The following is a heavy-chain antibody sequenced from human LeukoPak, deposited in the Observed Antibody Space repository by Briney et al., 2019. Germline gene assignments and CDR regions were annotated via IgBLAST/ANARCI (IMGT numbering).Heavy chain of an antibody. CDR3: AKVGVRGYSTPPRNGFDY. V-gene: IGHV3-23*01. D-gene: IGHD5-18*01. Sequence: GGSLRLSCAASGFTFSSYAMSWVRQAPGKGLEWASAISGSGGSTYYADSVKGRFTISRDNSKNTLYLQMNSLRAEDTAVYYCAKVGVRGYSTPPRNGFDYWGQGTLVTVSS. J-gene: IGHJ4*02. CDR1: GFTFSSYA. CDR2: ISGSGGST.